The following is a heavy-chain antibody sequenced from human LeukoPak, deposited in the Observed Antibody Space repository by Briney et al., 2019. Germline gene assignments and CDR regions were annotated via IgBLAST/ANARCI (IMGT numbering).Heavy chain of an antibody. CDR1: GFTFSSYG. Sequence: GGSLRLSCAASGFTFSSYGMHWVRQAPGKGLEWVAVIWYDGSNKYYADSVKGRFTISRDNSKNTLYLQMNSLRAEDTAVYYCARDGGKEYYYYGMDVWGQGTTVTVSS. CDR2: IWYDGSNK. D-gene: IGHD4-23*01. V-gene: IGHV3-33*01. CDR3: ARDGGKEYYYYGMDV. J-gene: IGHJ6*02.